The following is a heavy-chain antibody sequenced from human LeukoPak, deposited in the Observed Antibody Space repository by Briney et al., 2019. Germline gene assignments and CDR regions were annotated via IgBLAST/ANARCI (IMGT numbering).Heavy chain of an antibody. D-gene: IGHD4-17*01. CDR1: GFTFSSYA. J-gene: IGHJ4*02. CDR2: ISYDGSNK. Sequence: GSLRLSCAASGFTFSSYAMHWVRQAPGKGLEWVAVISYDGSNKYYADSVKGRFTISRDNAQNSLYLQMNSLRAEDTAVYYCTRGSYGDYEYWGQGTLVTVSS. CDR3: TRGSYGDYEY. V-gene: IGHV3-30-3*01.